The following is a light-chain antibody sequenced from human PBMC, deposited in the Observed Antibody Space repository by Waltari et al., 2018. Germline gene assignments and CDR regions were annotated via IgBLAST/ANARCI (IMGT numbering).Light chain of an antibody. V-gene: IGLV1-40*01. CDR3: QSYDKNLVV. Sequence: QSVLTQPPSVSGAPGQRITLPCTGSSSNIGAGYDVHWYQKLPGAAPKLLIYGNNNRPSGVPDRFSGSKSDTSASLAITGLQAEDEADYYCQSYDKNLVVFGGGTKLTVL. J-gene: IGLJ2*01. CDR1: SSNIGAGYD. CDR2: GNN.